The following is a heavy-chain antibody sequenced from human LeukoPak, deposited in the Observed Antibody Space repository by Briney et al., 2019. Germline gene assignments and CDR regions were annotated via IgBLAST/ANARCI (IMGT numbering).Heavy chain of an antibody. D-gene: IGHD3-10*01. J-gene: IGHJ4*02. CDR3: ARSAVRGVACDY. V-gene: IGHV3-48*01. CDR1: GFTFSGFS. Sequence: GGSLRLSCTASGFTFSGFSMHWVRQAPGKGLEWLSYISTSSRSTYYADSVKGRFTISRDDAKNTLFLDMHSLRPGDSAVYYCARSAVRGVACDYWGQGTLLTVSS. CDR2: ISTSSRST.